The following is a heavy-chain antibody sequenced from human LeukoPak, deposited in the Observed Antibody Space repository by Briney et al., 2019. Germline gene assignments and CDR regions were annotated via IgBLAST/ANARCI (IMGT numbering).Heavy chain of an antibody. CDR1: GFSLSNYW. CDR3: RSGIVVVPAASVQDY. CDR2: IRSKANSYAT. Sequence: SGGSLRLSCAASGFSLSNYWMTWVRQASGKGLEWVGRIRSKANSYATAYAASVKGRFTISRDDSKNTAYLQMNSLKTEDTAVYYCRSGIVVVPAASVQDYWGQGTLVTVSS. V-gene: IGHV3-73*01. J-gene: IGHJ4*02. D-gene: IGHD2-2*01.